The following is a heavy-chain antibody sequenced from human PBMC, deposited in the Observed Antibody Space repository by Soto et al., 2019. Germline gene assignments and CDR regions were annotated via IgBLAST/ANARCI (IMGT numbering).Heavy chain of an antibody. Sequence: EVQMLESGGGLVQPGGSLRLSCAASGFTFTSYGMNWVRQAPGKGLEWVSGISGSGAITYYADSVKGRFTISRDNSKNTLYLQMNSLRAEDTAAYYCAKQEDATGWFDPWGQGTLVTVSS. J-gene: IGHJ5*02. CDR2: ISGSGAIT. D-gene: IGHD4-4*01. V-gene: IGHV3-23*01. CDR3: AKQEDATGWFDP. CDR1: GFTFTSYG.